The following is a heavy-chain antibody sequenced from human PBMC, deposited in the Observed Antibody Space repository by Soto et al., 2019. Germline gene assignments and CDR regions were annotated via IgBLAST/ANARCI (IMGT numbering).Heavy chain of an antibody. CDR1: GGSISSYY. CDR2: IYYSGST. CDR3: ASTARPYYYYYYMDV. V-gene: IGHV4-59*08. D-gene: IGHD6-6*01. Sequence: PSETLSLTCTVSGGSISSYYWSWIRQPPGKGLEWIGYIYYSGSTNYNPSLKSRVTISVDTSKNQFSLKLSSVTAADTAVYYCASTARPYYYYYYMDVWGKGTTVTVSS. J-gene: IGHJ6*03.